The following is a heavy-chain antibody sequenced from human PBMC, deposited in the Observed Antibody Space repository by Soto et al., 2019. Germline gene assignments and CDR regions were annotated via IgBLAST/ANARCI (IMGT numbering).Heavy chain of an antibody. CDR2: ISYDGGNQ. J-gene: IGHJ4*02. Sequence: PGGSLRLSCEACGFTFSSYPMHWVRQAPGKGLEWVTVISYDGGNQYYADSVKGRFTISRDNSKDTLYLQMHSLRSDDTAVYFCARGPVTQTSFIDHWGQGTLVTVSS. CDR1: GFTFSSYP. D-gene: IGHD4-4*01. V-gene: IGHV3-30-3*01. CDR3: ARGPVTQTSFIDH.